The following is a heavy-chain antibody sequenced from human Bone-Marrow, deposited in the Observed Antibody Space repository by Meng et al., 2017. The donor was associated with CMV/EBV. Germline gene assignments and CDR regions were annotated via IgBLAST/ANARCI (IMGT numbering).Heavy chain of an antibody. V-gene: IGHV3-48*03. D-gene: IGHD1-26*01. CDR2: ISSSGSTI. CDR1: GFTFSSYE. Sequence: GGSLRLSCAASGFTFSSYEMNWVRQAPGKGLEWVSYISSSGSTIYYADSVKGRFTISRDNANNSPYLQMNSLRAEDTAVYYCARDGGRGSAGAFDIWAQGTMATVSS. J-gene: IGHJ3*02. CDR3: ARDGGRGSAGAFDI.